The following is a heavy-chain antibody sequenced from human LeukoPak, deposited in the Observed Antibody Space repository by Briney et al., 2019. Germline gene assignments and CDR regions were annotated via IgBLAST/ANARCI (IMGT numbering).Heavy chain of an antibody. J-gene: IGHJ2*01. Sequence: GASVKVSCKASGYTFTSYYMHWVRQAPGQGLEWMGIINPSGGSTSYAQKFQGRVTMTRDTSTSTVYMELSSLRSEDTAVYYCARGRTSVVVVAATDRDFDLWGRGTLVTVPS. CDR1: GYTFTSYY. D-gene: IGHD2-15*01. CDR2: INPSGGST. CDR3: ARGRTSVVVVAATDRDFDL. V-gene: IGHV1-46*01.